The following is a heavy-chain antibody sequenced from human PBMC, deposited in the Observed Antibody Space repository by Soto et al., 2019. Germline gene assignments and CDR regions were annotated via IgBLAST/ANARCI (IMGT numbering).Heavy chain of an antibody. D-gene: IGHD3-9*01. V-gene: IGHV3-7*01. CDR3: ARDRDYDILTGSSFDAFDI. CDR2: IKQDGSEK. J-gene: IGHJ3*02. CDR1: GFTFSSYW. Sequence: GESLKISCAASGFTFSSYWMSWVRQAPGKGLEWVANIKQDGSEKYYVDSVKGRFTISRDNAKNSLYLQMNSLRAEDTAVYYCARDRDYDILTGSSFDAFDIWGQGTMVT.